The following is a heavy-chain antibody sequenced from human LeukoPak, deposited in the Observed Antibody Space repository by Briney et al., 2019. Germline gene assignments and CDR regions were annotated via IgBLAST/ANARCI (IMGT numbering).Heavy chain of an antibody. D-gene: IGHD6-19*01. CDR1: GASFSNYY. CDR2: IDYRAST. V-gene: IGHV4-59*01. J-gene: IGHJ4*02. Sequence: PATLSLTCSVSGASFSNYYWSWIRQPPGKGLEWIGYIDYRASTNYNPSLKSRVTISVDTSQNQSSLKLTSVTAADTAVYFCARGALAVAVTFDYWGQGTLLTDYS. CDR3: ARGALAVAVTFDY.